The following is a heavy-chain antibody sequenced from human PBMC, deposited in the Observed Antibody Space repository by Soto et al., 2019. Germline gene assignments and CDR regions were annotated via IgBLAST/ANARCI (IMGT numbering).Heavy chain of an antibody. Sequence: SVKVSCKASGGTFSSYAISWVRQAPGQGLEWMGGIIPIFGTANYAQKFQGRVTITADESTSTAYMELSSLRSEDTAVYYCARVVLSDTYYYYGMDVWGQGTTVTVSS. V-gene: IGHV1-69*13. CDR3: ARVVLSDTYYYYGMDV. J-gene: IGHJ6*02. CDR1: GGTFSSYA. D-gene: IGHD2-8*01. CDR2: IIPIFGTA.